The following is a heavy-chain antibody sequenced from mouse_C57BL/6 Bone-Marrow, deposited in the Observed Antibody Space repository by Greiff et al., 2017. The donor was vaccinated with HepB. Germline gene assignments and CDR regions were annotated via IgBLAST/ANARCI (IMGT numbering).Heavy chain of an antibody. CDR1: GYTFTDYE. D-gene: IGHD4-1*01. J-gene: IGHJ2*01. CDR2: IDPETGGT. CDR3: TRRRLVYFDY. Sequence: VNLVESGAELVRPGASVTLSCKASGYTFTDYEMHWVKQTPVHGLEWIGAIDPETGGTAYNQKFKGKAILTADKSSSTAYMELRSLTSEDSAVYYCTRRRLVYFDYWGQGTTLTVSS. V-gene: IGHV1-15*01.